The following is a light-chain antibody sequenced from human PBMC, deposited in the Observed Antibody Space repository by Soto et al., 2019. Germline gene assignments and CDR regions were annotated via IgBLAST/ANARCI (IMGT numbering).Light chain of an antibody. CDR2: EVT. Sequence: QSALTQPPSASGSPGQSVTISCTGTNSDVGGYNYVSWYQQHPGKVPKLMIFEVTKRPSGVPDRFSGSKSGNTASLTVSGLQAEDEADYYCSSYAGSNILFGGGTKVTVL. CDR1: NSDVGGYNY. V-gene: IGLV2-8*01. J-gene: IGLJ2*01. CDR3: SSYAGSNIL.